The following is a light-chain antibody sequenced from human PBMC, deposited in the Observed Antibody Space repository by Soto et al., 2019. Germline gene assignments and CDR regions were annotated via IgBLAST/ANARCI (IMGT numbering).Light chain of an antibody. CDR2: DAS. J-gene: IGKJ5*01. Sequence: EIFLTQSPSTLSLSPVQRATLSCRASQSVKTFLVWYQHRPGQAPRVLIYDASHRASGIPARFSGSGSGTDFTLTISSLEPEDAALYYCQQRSNWPPITFGQGTRLEIK. V-gene: IGKV3-11*01. CDR3: QQRSNWPPIT. CDR1: QSVKTF.